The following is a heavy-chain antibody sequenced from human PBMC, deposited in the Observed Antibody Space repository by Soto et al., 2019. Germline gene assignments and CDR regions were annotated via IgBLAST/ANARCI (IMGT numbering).Heavy chain of an antibody. V-gene: IGHV3-23*01. Sequence: PGGSLRLSCAASGFTFSSYAMSWVRQAPGKGLEWVSAISGSGGSTYYADSVKGRFTISRDNSKNTLYLQMNSLRAGDTAVYFCAPVGSDYYGSSGNTYAVDIWGQGTMVTVSS. CDR1: GFTFSSYA. J-gene: IGHJ3*02. D-gene: IGHD3-22*01. CDR2: ISGSGGST. CDR3: APVGSDYYGSSGNTYAVDI.